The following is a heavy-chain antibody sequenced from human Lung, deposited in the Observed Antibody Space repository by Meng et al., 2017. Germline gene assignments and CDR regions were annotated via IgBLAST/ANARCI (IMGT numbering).Heavy chain of an antibody. CDR2: IDPKSGDT. Sequence: RLVQSGAEVKKPGALVKVSCKPSGYNFPDYWLHWVRRAPGQGLEWMGRIDPKSGDTHYAQRFQGRVTMTGDTSISTAYMELSGLRSDDTAMYYCARDEDISAAGKLFGDYWGQGTLVTVSS. CDR1: GYNFPDYW. D-gene: IGHD6-13*01. J-gene: IGHJ4*02. V-gene: IGHV1-2*06. CDR3: ARDEDISAAGKLFGDY.